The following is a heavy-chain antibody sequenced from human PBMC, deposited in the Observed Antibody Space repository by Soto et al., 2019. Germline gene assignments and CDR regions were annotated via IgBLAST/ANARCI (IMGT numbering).Heavy chain of an antibody. CDR2: ISYDGSNK. CDR1: GFTFSSYG. CDR3: AKDLRGRYDSKRGVGY. V-gene: IGHV3-30*18. D-gene: IGHD3-22*01. Sequence: QVRLVESGGGVVQPGRSLRLSCAASGFTFSSYGMHWVRQAPGKGLEWVAVISYDGSNKYYADSVKGRFTISRDNSKNTLYLQMNSLRAEDTAVYYCAKDLRGRYDSKRGVGYWGQGTLVTVSS. J-gene: IGHJ4*02.